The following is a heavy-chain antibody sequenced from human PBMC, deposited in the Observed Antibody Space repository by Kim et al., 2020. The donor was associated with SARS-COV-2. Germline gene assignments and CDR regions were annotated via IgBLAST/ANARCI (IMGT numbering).Heavy chain of an antibody. CDR3: ARTVTKRGWLDP. J-gene: IGHJ5*02. V-gene: IGHV4-59*01. CDR2: IYYSGST. Sequence: SETLSLTCTVSGGSISSYYWSWIRQPPGKGLEWIGYIYYSGSTNYNPSLKSRVTISVDTSKNQFSLKLSSVTAAETAVYYCARTVTKRGWLDPWGQGTLVTVSS. D-gene: IGHD4-17*01. CDR1: GGSISSYY.